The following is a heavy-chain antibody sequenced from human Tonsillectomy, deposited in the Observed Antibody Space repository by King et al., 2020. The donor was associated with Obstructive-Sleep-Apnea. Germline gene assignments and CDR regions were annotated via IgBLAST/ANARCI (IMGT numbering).Heavy chain of an antibody. V-gene: IGHV3-15*01. CDR1: GFTFSYAW. Sequence: VQLVESGGGLLKPGGSLRLYCAASGFTFSYAWMSWVRQAPGKGLEWVGRIKSKTDGGTTDYAAPVKGSFTISRDDSKKTLYLQMNNLQTDDTAVYYCNTDQYYYASGSYWAYYFDYWGQGTPITVSS. J-gene: IGHJ4*02. D-gene: IGHD3-10*01. CDR3: NTDQYYYASGSYWAYYFDY. CDR2: IKSKTDGGTT.